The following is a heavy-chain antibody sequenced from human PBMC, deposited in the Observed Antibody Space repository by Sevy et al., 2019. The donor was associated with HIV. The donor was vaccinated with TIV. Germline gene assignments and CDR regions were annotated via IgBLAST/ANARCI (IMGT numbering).Heavy chain of an antibody. CDR2: IWYDGSDK. Sequence: GGSLRLSYAASEFTFSRYGMHWVRQAPGKGLEWVAVIWYDGSDKHYADSVKGRFSISRDNSKNTLYLQMNSLRAEDTAVYYCATVLRGYNYYYMDVWGKGTTVTVSS. D-gene: IGHD3-22*01. V-gene: IGHV3-33*01. CDR1: EFTFSRYG. J-gene: IGHJ6*03. CDR3: ATVLRGYNYYYMDV.